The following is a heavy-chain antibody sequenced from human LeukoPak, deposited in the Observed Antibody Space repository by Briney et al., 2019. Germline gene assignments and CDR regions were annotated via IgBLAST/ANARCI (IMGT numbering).Heavy chain of an antibody. CDR2: ISDYNGDT. V-gene: IGHV1-18*04. J-gene: IGHJ4*02. CDR1: GYTFNKHG. D-gene: IGHD6-19*01. CDR3: ARDPSNTSGWSPYFDY. Sequence: ASVKVSCKASGYTFNKHGITWVRQAPGQGLEWMGWISDYNGDTKYGRKFQGRVTLITDTSASTAYMELRSLRSDDTAVYYCARDPSNTSGWSPYFDYWGQGALVTVSS.